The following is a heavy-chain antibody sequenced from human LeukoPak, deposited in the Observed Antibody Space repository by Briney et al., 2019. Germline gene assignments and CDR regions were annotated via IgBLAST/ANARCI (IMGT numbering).Heavy chain of an antibody. CDR3: ARGRLSGYGSGHDAFDI. V-gene: IGHV1-46*01. Sequence: ASVKVSCKASGYTFTSYYMHWVRQAPGQGLEWMGIINPSGGSTSYAQKFQGRVTMTRDTSTSTVYMELSSLRSEDTAVYYCARGRLSGYGSGHDAFDIWGQGTMVTVSS. CDR1: GYTFTSYY. D-gene: IGHD2-15*01. J-gene: IGHJ3*02. CDR2: INPSGGST.